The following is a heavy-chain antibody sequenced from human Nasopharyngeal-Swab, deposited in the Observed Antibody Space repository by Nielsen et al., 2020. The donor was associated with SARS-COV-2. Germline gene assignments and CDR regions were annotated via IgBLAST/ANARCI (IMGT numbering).Heavy chain of an antibody. J-gene: IGHJ5*02. CDR3: ARDWYERQWLVGNWFDP. D-gene: IGHD6-19*01. CDR2: ISAYNGNT. CDR1: GYTFTSYG. V-gene: IGHV1-18*01. Sequence: ASVKVSCKASGYTFTSYGISWVRQAAGQGLEWMGWISAYNGNTNYAQKLQGRVTMTTDTSTSTAYMELRSLRSDDTAVYYCARDWYERQWLVGNWFDPWGQGTLVTVSS.